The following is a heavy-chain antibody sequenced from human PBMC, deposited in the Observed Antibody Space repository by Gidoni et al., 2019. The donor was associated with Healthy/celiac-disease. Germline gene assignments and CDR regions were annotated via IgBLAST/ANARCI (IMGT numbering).Heavy chain of an antibody. V-gene: IGHV3-30*18. CDR2: ISYDGSNK. D-gene: IGHD6-6*01. Sequence: QVQLVESGGGVVQPGRSLRLSCAASGFTFSSYGMHWVRQAPGKGLEWVAVISYDGSNKYYADSVKGRFTISRDNSKNTLYLQMNSLRAEDTAVYYCAKDQYSSSFLFGYWGQGTLVTVSS. CDR3: AKDQYSSSFLFGY. CDR1: GFTFSSYG. J-gene: IGHJ4*02.